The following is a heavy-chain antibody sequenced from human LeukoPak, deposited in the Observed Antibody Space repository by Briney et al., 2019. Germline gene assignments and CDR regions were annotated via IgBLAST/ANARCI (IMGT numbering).Heavy chain of an antibody. V-gene: IGHV4-39*01. Sequence: PSETLSLTCTVSGGSISSSSYYWGWIRQPPGKGLEWIASIYYSGSTYFNPSLKSRVPISVDTSKNQFSLKLRSVTAADTAVYYCARHQYYFDTSGHYPDYWGQGALVTVSS. CDR1: GGSISSSSYY. D-gene: IGHD3-22*01. CDR3: ARHQYYFDTSGHYPDY. CDR2: IYYSGST. J-gene: IGHJ4*02.